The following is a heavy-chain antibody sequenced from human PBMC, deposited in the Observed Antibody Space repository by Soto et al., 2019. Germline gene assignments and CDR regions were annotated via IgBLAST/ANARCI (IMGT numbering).Heavy chain of an antibody. V-gene: IGHV1-8*02. CDR3: ARSPSWETTVTPYYFDY. CDR2: MNPKSANT. Sequence: ASVKVSCKASGGTFNVYTIIWVRQATGQGLEWMGWMNPKSANTGYAQNFQGRVTMTRNTSISTAYMELSSLRSEDTAVYYCARSPSWETTVTPYYFDYWGQGTLVTVSS. CDR1: GGTFNVYT. J-gene: IGHJ4*02. D-gene: IGHD4-4*01.